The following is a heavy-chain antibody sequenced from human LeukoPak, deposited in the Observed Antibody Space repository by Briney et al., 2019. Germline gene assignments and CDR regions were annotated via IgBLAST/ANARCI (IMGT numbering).Heavy chain of an antibody. CDR2: IYSGGRT. Sequence: GGSLSLSCAASGFTVSSNYMSWVRQAPGKGLEWVSVIYSGGRTYYADSVKGRFTIYRDNSKNTLYLQMNSLRAEDTAVYYCAKTSGDGYNLPSFDYWCQGTLVTVSS. CDR1: GFTVSSNY. D-gene: IGHD5-24*01. CDR3: AKTSGDGYNLPSFDY. V-gene: IGHV3-53*05. J-gene: IGHJ4*02.